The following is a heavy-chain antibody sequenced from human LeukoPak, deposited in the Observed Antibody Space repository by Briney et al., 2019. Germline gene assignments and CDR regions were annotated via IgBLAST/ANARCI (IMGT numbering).Heavy chain of an antibody. CDR3: TRGPQSYQLLTLYYFDY. D-gene: IGHD2-2*01. J-gene: IGHJ4*02. Sequence: GGSLRLSCAASGFTFDDYGMSWVRQAPGKGLEWVGFIRSKAYGGTTEYAASVKGRFTISRDESKSIAYLQMNSLKTEDTAVYYCTRGPQSYQLLTLYYFDYWGQGTLVTVSS. V-gene: IGHV3-49*04. CDR1: GFTFDDYG. CDR2: IRSKAYGGTT.